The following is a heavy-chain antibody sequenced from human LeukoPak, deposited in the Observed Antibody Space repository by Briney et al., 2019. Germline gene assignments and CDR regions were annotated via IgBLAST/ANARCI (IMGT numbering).Heavy chain of an antibody. Sequence: SETLSLTCTVSGGSISSYYWSWIRQPPGKGLEWIGYIYYSGSTNYNPPLKSRVTISVDTSKNQFSLKLSSVTAADTAVYYCARGYSYGLLWFDPWGQGTLVTVSS. D-gene: IGHD5-18*01. CDR2: IYYSGST. CDR3: ARGYSYGLLWFDP. V-gene: IGHV4-59*01. CDR1: GGSISSYY. J-gene: IGHJ5*02.